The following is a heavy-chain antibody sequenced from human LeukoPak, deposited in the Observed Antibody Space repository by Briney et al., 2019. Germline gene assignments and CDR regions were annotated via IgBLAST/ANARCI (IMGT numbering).Heavy chain of an antibody. CDR1: GFTFSSYG. Sequence: GGSLRLSCAASGFTFSSYGMHWVRQAPGKGLEWVAFIRYDGSNKYYADSVKGRFTISRDNSKNTLYLQMNSLRAEDTAVYYCAKPLGDYGEPKDYWGQGTLVTVSS. CDR2: IRYDGSNK. D-gene: IGHD4-17*01. V-gene: IGHV3-30*02. J-gene: IGHJ4*02. CDR3: AKPLGDYGEPKDY.